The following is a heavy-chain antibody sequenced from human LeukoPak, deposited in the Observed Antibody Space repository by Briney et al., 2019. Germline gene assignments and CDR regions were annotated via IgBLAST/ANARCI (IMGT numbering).Heavy chain of an antibody. CDR3: ARGPPHCAGGSCYSDY. J-gene: IGHJ4*02. Sequence: GASVKVSCKASGGTFGSYAISWVRQAPGQGLEWMGGIIPIFGTANYAQKFQGRVTITTDESTSTAYMELSSLRSEDTAVYYCARGPPHCAGGSCYSDYWGQGTLVTVSS. D-gene: IGHD2-8*02. CDR1: GGTFGSYA. V-gene: IGHV1-69*05. CDR2: IIPIFGTA.